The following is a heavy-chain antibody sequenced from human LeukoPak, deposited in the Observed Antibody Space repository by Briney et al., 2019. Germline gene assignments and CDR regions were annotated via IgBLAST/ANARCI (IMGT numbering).Heavy chain of an antibody. Sequence: PGGSLRLSCAASGFTFSSYAMSWVRQAPGKGLEWVSTISGSGSNTYFADSVKGRFTISRDNAKNSLYLQMNSLRAEDTAVYYCATDVRDEYSSGWYPIGYWGQGTLVTVSS. J-gene: IGHJ4*02. D-gene: IGHD6-19*01. V-gene: IGHV3-23*01. CDR2: ISGSGSNT. CDR3: ATDVRDEYSSGWYPIGY. CDR1: GFTFSSYA.